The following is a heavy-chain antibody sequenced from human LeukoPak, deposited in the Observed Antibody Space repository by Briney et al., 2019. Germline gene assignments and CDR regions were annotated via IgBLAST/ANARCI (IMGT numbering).Heavy chain of an antibody. CDR3: ARSHDHLWGNYPDY. D-gene: IGHD3-16*02. V-gene: IGHV4/OR15-8*01. CDR1: GGSIDSTNW. Sequence: ASETLSLTCDVSGGSIDSTNWWNWVCQPPGKGLEWIGEIHHDGRINYNPSLKSRVTLSVDKSKNQFSLRLNSVTAADTAMYYCARSHDHLWGNYPDYWGQGTLVTVSS. CDR2: IHHDGRI. J-gene: IGHJ4*02.